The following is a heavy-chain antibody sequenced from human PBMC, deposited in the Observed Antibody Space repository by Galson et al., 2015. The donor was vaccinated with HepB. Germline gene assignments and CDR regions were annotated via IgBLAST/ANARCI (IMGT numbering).Heavy chain of an antibody. D-gene: IGHD3-9*01. V-gene: IGHV1-24*01. CDR2: FDHEDGET. CDR1: GPTLTELS. J-gene: IGHJ4*02. Sequence: SVKVSCKVSGPTLTELSMHWVRQAPGKGLEWLGGFDHEDGETLYAQKFQGRITLTEDTSTDTAHMELSSLSSDDTAVYYCAAPSGGYDVLTGYSPHFDYWGQGTLVTVSS. CDR3: AAPSGGYDVLTGYSPHFDY.